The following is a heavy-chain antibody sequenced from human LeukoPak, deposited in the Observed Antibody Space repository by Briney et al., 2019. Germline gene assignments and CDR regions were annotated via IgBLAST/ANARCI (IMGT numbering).Heavy chain of an antibody. Sequence: GGSLSLYCAASGFTVSLNYMSWPRQGQGPGLEGVSLLYSRCTTLHPDLVKGRFIISRDYSKNTLYLQMNSLRAEDTALYYCARTTGGNAYFDYWGQGTLVTVSS. CDR1: GFTVSLNY. CDR3: ARTTGGNAYFDY. CDR2: LYSRCTT. J-gene: IGHJ4*02. D-gene: IGHD4-17*01. V-gene: IGHV3-66*01.